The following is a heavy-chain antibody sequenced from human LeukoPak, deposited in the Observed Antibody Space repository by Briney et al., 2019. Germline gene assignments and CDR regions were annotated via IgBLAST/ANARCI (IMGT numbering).Heavy chain of an antibody. CDR3: ANPRDSSTWYTFDY. CDR2: ISSSGGST. V-gene: IGHV3-23*01. Sequence: GGSLRLSCAASGFTFSSCAMNWVRQAPGKGLEWVSGISSSGGSTSYADSVKGRFTISRDNSKNTLYLQMNSLRAEDTAVYYCANPRDSSTWYTFDYWGQGTLVTVSS. D-gene: IGHD6-13*01. CDR1: GFTFSSCA. J-gene: IGHJ4*02.